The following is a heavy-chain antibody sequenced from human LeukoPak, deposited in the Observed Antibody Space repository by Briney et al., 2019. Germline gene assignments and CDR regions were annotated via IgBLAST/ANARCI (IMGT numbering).Heavy chain of an antibody. CDR2: IIPIFGTA. V-gene: IGHV1-69*05. CDR3: ARVSGYCSSTSCYGDETG. J-gene: IGHJ4*02. D-gene: IGHD2-2*01. CDR1: GYTFTSFG. Sequence: GASVKVSCKASGYTFTSFGISWVRQAPGQGLEWMGGIIPIFGTANYAQKFQGRVTITTDESTSTAYMELSSLRSEDTAVYYCARVSGYCSSTSCYGDETGWGQGTLVTVSS.